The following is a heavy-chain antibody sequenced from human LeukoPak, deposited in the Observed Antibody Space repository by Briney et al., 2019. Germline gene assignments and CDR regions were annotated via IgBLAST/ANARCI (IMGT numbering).Heavy chain of an antibody. D-gene: IGHD5-12*01. CDR2: IYYSGST. CDR3: ARTEYSGYASFDY. Sequence: SETLSLTCTVSGGSISSSSYYWGWIRQPPGKGLEWIGSIYYSGSTYYNPSLKSRVTISVDTSKNQFSLKLSSVTAADTAVYFCARTEYSGYASFDYWGQGTLVTVSS. J-gene: IGHJ4*02. CDR1: GGSISSSSYY. V-gene: IGHV4-39*01.